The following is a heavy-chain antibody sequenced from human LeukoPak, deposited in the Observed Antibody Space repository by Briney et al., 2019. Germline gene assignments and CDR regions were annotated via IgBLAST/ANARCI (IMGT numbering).Heavy chain of an antibody. CDR1: GFTFSRYS. CDR2: ISRSSTYI. Sequence: PGGSLRPSCATSGFTFSRYSMNWVRQAPGKGLEWVSSISRSSTYIYYADSVKGRFTISRDNAKNSLYLQMNSLRAEDTAVYYCARGPDYDILTGQFDYWGQGTLVTVSS. V-gene: IGHV3-21*01. D-gene: IGHD3-9*01. J-gene: IGHJ4*02. CDR3: ARGPDYDILTGQFDY.